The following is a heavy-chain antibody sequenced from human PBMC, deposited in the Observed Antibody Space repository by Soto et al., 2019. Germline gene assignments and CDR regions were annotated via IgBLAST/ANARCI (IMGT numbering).Heavy chain of an antibody. Sequence: VQLLESGGGLVQPGGSLRLSCAASGFTFRDYAMNWVRQAPGKGLEWVSDISGNGDSARYADSVKGRFTISRDNAKNSLYLEMNSLRAEDTAVYYCARESEDLTSNFDYWGQGTLVTVSS. J-gene: IGHJ4*02. CDR2: ISGNGDSA. CDR3: ARESEDLTSNFDY. V-gene: IGHV3-23*01. CDR1: GFTFRDYA.